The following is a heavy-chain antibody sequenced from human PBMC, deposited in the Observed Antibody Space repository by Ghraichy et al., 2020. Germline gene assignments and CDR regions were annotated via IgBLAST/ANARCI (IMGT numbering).Heavy chain of an antibody. CDR1: GFSLSTSGMC. V-gene: IGHV2-70*11. CDR2: IDWDDDK. D-gene: IGHD1-26*01. J-gene: IGHJ3*02. Sequence: SGPTLVKPTQTLTPTCTFSGFSLSTSGMCVSWVRQPPGKALEWLARIDWDDDKYYSTSLKTRLTISKDTSKNQVVLTMTNMDPVDTATYYYARMPSGSRAFDIWGQGTMVTVSS. CDR3: ARMPSGSRAFDI.